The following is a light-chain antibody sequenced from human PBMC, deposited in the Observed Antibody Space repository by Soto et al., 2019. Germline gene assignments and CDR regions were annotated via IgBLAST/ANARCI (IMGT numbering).Light chain of an antibody. CDR2: GAS. J-gene: IGKJ1*01. CDR3: QQYGSSSSWT. CDR1: QSVIGSY. Sequence: NVLTQSPGTLSMSPGDRATLSCRASQSVIGSYLAWYQQKPGQAPRLLIYGASSRATGISARFSGSGSGTDFTLTSSSLEPEDFAVYYCQQYGSSSSWTFGQGTKLDIK. V-gene: IGKV3-20*01.